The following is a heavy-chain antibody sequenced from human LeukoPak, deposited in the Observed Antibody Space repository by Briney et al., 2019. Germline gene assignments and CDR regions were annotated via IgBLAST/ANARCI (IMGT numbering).Heavy chain of an antibody. V-gene: IGHV3-23*01. CDR1: GFTFSSYA. J-gene: IGHJ4*02. CDR2: ISGSGGST. Sequence: GGSLRLSCAASGFTFSSYAMSWVRQAPGKGLEWVSAISGSGGSTYYADSGKGRFTISRDKAKNSLYLQMTSLRAEDTAVYYSARDIEEPAMVRGVIGYWGQGTLVTVSS. D-gene: IGHD3-10*01. CDR3: ARDIEEPAMVRGVIGY.